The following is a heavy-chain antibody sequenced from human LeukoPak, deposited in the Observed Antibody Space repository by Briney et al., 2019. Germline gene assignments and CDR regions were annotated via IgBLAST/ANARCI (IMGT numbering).Heavy chain of an antibody. J-gene: IGHJ4*02. V-gene: IGHV3-30*03. CDR3: AREPVVIDY. CDR2: ISNDGNNK. CDR1: GFPFSSYG. D-gene: IGHD4-23*01. Sequence: PGMSLRLSCAASGFPFSSYGMHWVRQAPGKGLEWVAAISNDGNNKFYADSVKGRFTISRDNPKNTMNLQMNSLRAEDTAVYYCAREPVVIDYWGQGTLVTVSS.